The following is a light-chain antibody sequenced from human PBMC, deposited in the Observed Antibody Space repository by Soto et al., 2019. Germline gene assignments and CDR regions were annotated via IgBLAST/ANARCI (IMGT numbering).Light chain of an antibody. J-gene: IGKJ1*01. CDR1: QSVSSY. CDR2: DAS. V-gene: IGKV3-11*01. CDR3: QQRSNWPPTWT. Sequence: EIVLTQSPATLSLSPGERATLSCRASQSVSSYLAWYQHKPGQAPRLLIYDASKRATGIPARFSGSGSGTAFTLTISSLEPEDFAVYYCQQRSNWPPTWTFGHGTRVEIK.